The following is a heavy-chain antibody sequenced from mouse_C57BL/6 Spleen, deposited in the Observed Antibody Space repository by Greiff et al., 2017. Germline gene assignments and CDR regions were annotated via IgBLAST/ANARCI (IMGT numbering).Heavy chain of an antibody. V-gene: IGHV5-9*01. D-gene: IGHD5-1*01. CDR2: ISGGGGNS. CDR1: GFTFSSYT. J-gene: IGHJ4*01. CDR3: ARHGPIDYAMDY. Sequence: EVTVVESGGGLVQPGGSLNLSCAASGFTFSSYTMSWVRQPPAKRLEWVATISGGGGNSSYPVSVKGRFTSASDKAKNALYLQMGSLRSEDTAWYYCARHGPIDYAMDYWGQGTSVTVSS.